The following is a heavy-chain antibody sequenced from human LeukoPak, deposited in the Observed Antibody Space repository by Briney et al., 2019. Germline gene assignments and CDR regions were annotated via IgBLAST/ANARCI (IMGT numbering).Heavy chain of an antibody. CDR2: ISVGSSAI. CDR1: GFTFSSYS. V-gene: IGHV3-48*04. D-gene: IGHD3-10*01. CDR3: ARVITSLNNWFDP. J-gene: IGHJ5*02. Sequence: PGGSLRLSCAASGFTFSSYSMNWVRQAPGKGLEWVSYISVGSSAIYYANSVKGRFTISRDNAKNSLYLQMNSLRAEDTAVYYCARVITSLNNWFDPWGQGTLVTVSS.